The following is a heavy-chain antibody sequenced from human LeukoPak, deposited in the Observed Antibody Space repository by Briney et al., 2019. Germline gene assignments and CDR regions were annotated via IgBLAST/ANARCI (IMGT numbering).Heavy chain of an antibody. CDR1: GFTFSSYD. D-gene: IGHD5-18*01. CDR3: ARDGYSYGYGMDV. J-gene: IGHJ6*02. CDR2: IGTAGDT. Sequence: PGGSLRLSCAASGFTFSSYDMHWVRQATGKGLEWVSAIGTAGDTYYPGSVKGRFTISRENAKNSLYLQMNSLRAGDTVVYYCARDGYSYGYGMDVWGQGTTVTVSS. V-gene: IGHV3-13*01.